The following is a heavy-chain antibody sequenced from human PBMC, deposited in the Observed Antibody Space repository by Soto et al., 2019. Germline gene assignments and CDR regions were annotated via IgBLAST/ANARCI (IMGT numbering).Heavy chain of an antibody. CDR1: GYTFTSYG. V-gene: IGHV1-18*01. D-gene: IGHD4-4*01. Sequence: ASVKVSCKASGYTFTSYGISWVRQAPGQGLEWMGRISAYNGNTNYAQKLQGRVTMTTDTSTSTAYMELRSLRSDDTAVYYCARDGSNYLGYYYYSMDVWGQGTTVTVSS. CDR3: ARDGSNYLGYYYYSMDV. CDR2: ISAYNGNT. J-gene: IGHJ6*02.